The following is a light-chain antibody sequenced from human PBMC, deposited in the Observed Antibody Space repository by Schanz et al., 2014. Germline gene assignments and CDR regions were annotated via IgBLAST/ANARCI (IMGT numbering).Light chain of an antibody. V-gene: IGKV1-13*01. CDR3: QQYNYYWG. CDR2: DAS. CDR1: QDISNY. J-gene: IGKJ1*01. Sequence: AIQLTQSPSPLSASVGDSVTITCRASQDISNYLNCYQQKPGKAPKVLISDASSLESGVPSRFSGSGSGTDFTLTISSLQPDDFATYYCQQYNYYWGFGQGTKVEIK.